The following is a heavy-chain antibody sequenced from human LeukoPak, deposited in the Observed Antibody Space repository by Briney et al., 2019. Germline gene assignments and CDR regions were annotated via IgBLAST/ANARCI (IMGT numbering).Heavy chain of an antibody. CDR3: ARDSDYGDTINAEYFQH. CDR2: INPSGGST. V-gene: IGHV1-46*01. J-gene: IGHJ1*01. CDR1: GYTFTGYY. D-gene: IGHD4-17*01. Sequence: ASVKVSCKASGYTFTGYYMHWVRQAPGQGLEWMGIINPSGGSTSYAQKFQGRVTMTRDTSTSTVYMELSSLRSEDTAVYYCARDSDYGDTINAEYFQHWGQGTLVTVSS.